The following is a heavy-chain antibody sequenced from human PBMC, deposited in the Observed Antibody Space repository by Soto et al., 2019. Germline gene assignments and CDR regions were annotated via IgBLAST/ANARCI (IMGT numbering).Heavy chain of an antibody. CDR2: ISSSSSTI. J-gene: IGHJ6*02. V-gene: IGHV3-48*02. CDR1: GFTLTSYS. Sequence: EVQLVESGGGLVQPGGSLRLSCEASGFTLTSYSMNWARQAPGQGLEWVSYISSSSSTIYYADSVKGRFTISRDNAKNSLYLQTNSLRDEDTAVYYCARDNPRSSAWDVWGQGTTVTVSS. CDR3: ARDNPRSSAWDV.